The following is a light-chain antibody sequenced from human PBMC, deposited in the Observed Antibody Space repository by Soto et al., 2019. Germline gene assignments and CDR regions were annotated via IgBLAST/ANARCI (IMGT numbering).Light chain of an antibody. Sequence: QSALTQPASVSGSAGQSITISCTGASSDIGGYNYVSWYQHHPGKAPKLLIYEVTNRPSGVSNRFSGSKSGKTASLTISGLQAEDEADYYCSSYTTSGSLFYVFGTGTKAT. V-gene: IGLV2-14*01. CDR2: EVT. CDR1: SSDIGGYNY. J-gene: IGLJ1*01. CDR3: SSYTTSGSLFYV.